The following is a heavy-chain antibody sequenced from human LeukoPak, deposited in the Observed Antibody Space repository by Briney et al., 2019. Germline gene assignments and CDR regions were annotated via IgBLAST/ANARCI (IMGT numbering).Heavy chain of an antibody. D-gene: IGHD2-21*02. Sequence: SETLSLTWPCYGGSFSGYYWGWIRQPPGKGLEWIGEINHSGSTNYNPSLKSRVTISVDTSKSQFSLKLSSVTAADTAVYYCARSKVPARGNWFDPWGKGTLVTVSS. J-gene: IGHJ5*02. CDR2: INHSGST. CDR1: GGSFSGYY. V-gene: IGHV4-34*01. CDR3: ARSKVPARGNWFDP.